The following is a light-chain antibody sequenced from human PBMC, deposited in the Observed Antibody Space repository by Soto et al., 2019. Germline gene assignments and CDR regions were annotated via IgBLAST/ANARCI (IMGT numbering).Light chain of an antibody. CDR3: QQRSNWPLT. V-gene: IGKV3-11*01. Sequence: EIVLTQSPATLSLSPGERATLSCRASQSVRSYLAWYQQKPGQAPRLLIYDASNRSTGIPTRFSGSGSGTDFPLTISSLEPEDLAVYYCQQRSNWPLTFGGGTKVEIK. CDR1: QSVRSY. CDR2: DAS. J-gene: IGKJ4*01.